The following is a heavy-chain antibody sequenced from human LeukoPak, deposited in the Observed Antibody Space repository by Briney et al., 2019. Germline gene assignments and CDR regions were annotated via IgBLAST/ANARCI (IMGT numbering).Heavy chain of an antibody. CDR1: GFTFSSYA. D-gene: IGHD6-6*01. CDR2: ISYDGSNK. Sequence: GGSLRLSCAASGFTFSSYAMHWVRQAPGKGLEWVAVISYDGSNKYSAHSVKGRFTISRDNSKNTLYLQMNSLRAEDTAVYYCARARDKGIAAGPTPVLVLAYWGQGTLVTVSS. V-gene: IGHV3-30-3*01. J-gene: IGHJ4*02. CDR3: ARARDKGIAAGPTPVLVLAY.